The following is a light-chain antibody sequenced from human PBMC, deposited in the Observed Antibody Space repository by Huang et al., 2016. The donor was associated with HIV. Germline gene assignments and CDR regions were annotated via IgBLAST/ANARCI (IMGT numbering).Light chain of an antibody. V-gene: IGKV2-28*01. J-gene: IGKJ2*01. Sequence: DIVMAQSPLSLSVTPVEPASISCRSSQSLLQRNGSSYLHWYLQKPGQSPQLLIYLASNRASGVPDRFIGSGSGIDFTLRISRVEAEDIGVYYFMQALQTPYTFGQGTKLEIK. CDR1: QSLLQRNGSSY. CDR3: MQALQTPYT. CDR2: LAS.